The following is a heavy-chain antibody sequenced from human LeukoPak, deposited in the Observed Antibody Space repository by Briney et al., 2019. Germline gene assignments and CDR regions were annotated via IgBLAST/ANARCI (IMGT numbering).Heavy chain of an antibody. D-gene: IGHD3-22*01. J-gene: IGHJ4*02. CDR3: ARETNYYDSSGSMSPYFDY. CDR2: IYYSGST. Sequence: SETLSLTCTVSGGSISSGGYYWSWIRQHPGKGLEWIGYIYYSGSTYYNPSLKSRVTISVDTSKNQFSLKLSSVTAADTAVYYCARETNYYDSSGSMSPYFDYWGQGTLVTISS. CDR1: GGSISSGGYY. V-gene: IGHV4-30-4*08.